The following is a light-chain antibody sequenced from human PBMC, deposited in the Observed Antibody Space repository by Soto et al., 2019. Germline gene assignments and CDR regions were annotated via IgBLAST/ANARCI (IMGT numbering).Light chain of an antibody. CDR1: HSVSST. Sequence: EILMTQSRATRSVAPGEGATLSSRASHSVSSTLAWYQQKPGEAPRLLMYDASTTATGIPARLSGSGSGTELTLTISSLQSADFAVYYCYQYNNWHPWTFGQGTKVDI. CDR3: YQYNNWHPWT. CDR2: DAS. J-gene: IGKJ1*01. V-gene: IGKV3-15*01.